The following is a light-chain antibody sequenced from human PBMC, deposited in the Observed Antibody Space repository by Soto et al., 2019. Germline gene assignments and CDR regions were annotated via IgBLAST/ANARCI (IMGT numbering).Light chain of an antibody. CDR3: GSFTSSSTLV. CDR2: EVS. J-gene: IGLJ3*02. CDR1: SSDVGGYNY. V-gene: IGLV2-14*01. Sequence: QSVLTQPASVSGSPGQSITISCTGTSSDVGGYNYVSWYQQHPGKAPKLMISEVSNRPSGVSNRFSGSKSGNTASLSISGLQAEDEADYYCGSFTSSSTLVFGGGTKLTVL.